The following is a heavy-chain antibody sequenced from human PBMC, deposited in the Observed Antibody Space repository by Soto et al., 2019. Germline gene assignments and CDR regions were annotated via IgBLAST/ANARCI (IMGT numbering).Heavy chain of an antibody. Sequence: QVQLLQSGTEVKKPGSSVRVSCEASGSSFRTYAISWVRQAPGQGLEWMGEIIPIFGSVNYAQKFQDRVTIXXVXSTTTVYMDLKSLRSNDTGVYYCAKGAVAGTPTSYYYYGMDVWGQGTTVTVSS. CDR3: AKGAVAGTPTSYYYYGMDV. CDR2: IIPIFGSV. V-gene: IGHV1-69*05. CDR1: GSSFRTYA. J-gene: IGHJ6*02. D-gene: IGHD6-19*01.